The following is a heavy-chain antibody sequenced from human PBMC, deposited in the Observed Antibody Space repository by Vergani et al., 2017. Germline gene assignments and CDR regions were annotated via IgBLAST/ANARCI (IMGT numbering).Heavy chain of an antibody. CDR3: ARVDLVVVYGSPGYYYYMDV. V-gene: IGHV1-24*01. CDR1: GYTLTELS. D-gene: IGHD2-8*02. CDR2: FDPEDGET. Sequence: QVQLVQSGAEVKKPGASVKVSCKVSGYTLTELSMHWVRQAPGKGLEWMGGFDPEDGETIYAQKFQGRVTMTEDTSTDTAYMELRSLRSDDTAVYYCARVDLVVVYGSPGYYYYMDVWGKGTTVTVSS. J-gene: IGHJ6*03.